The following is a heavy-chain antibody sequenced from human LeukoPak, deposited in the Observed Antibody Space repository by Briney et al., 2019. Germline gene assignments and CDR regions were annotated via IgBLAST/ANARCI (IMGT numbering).Heavy chain of an antibody. J-gene: IGHJ4*02. CDR2: TWYDGSNK. V-gene: IGHV3-33*01. CDR3: ARGGYYDSSGYLDY. D-gene: IGHD3-22*01. Sequence: GRSLRLSCAASGFTFSSYGMHWVRQAPGKGLEWVAVTWYDGSNKYYAESVKGRFTISRDNSKNTLYLHMNSLRAEDTAVYYCARGGYYDSSGYLDYWGQGTLVTVSS. CDR1: GFTFSSYG.